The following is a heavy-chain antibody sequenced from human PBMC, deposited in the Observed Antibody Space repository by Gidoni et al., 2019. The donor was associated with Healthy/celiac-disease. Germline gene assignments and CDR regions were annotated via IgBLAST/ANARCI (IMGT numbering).Heavy chain of an antibody. CDR2: IIPIFGTA. Sequence: EVKKPGSSVKVSCKASGGTFSSYAISWVRQAPGQGLEWMGGIIPIFGTANYAQKFQGRVTITADESTSTAYMELSSLRSEDTAVYYCARARFGELLWDWPQYYFAYWGQGTLVTVSS. J-gene: IGHJ4*02. CDR3: ARARFGELLWDWPQYYFAY. CDR1: GGTFSSYA. D-gene: IGHD3-10*01. V-gene: IGHV1-69*01.